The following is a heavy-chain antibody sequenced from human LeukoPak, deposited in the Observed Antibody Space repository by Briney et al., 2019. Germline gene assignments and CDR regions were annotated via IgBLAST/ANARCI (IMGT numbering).Heavy chain of an antibody. CDR1: GGTFSSYA. CDR2: IIPIFGTA. J-gene: IGHJ4*02. Sequence: ASVRVSCKASGGTFSSYAISWVRQAPGQGLEWMGGIIPIFGTANYAQKFQGRVTITADESTSTAYMELSSLRSEDTAVYYCARDRSGYYPYYFGYWGQGTLVTVSS. CDR3: ARDRSGYYPYYFGY. D-gene: IGHD3-3*01. V-gene: IGHV1-69*01.